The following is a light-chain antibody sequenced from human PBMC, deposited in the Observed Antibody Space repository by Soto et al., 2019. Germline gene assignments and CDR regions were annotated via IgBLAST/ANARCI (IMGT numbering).Light chain of an antibody. CDR3: SSYAGSSYWGVV. CDR1: RSDLGGYNY. CDR2: DVT. Sequence: QSALTQPPSASGSPGQSVTISCTGTRSDLGGYNYVSWYQQHPGKAPKLLIYDVTKRPSGVPDRFSGSRSGNTASLRVSGLRPEDEADCYCSSYAGSSYWGVVFGGGTQLTVL. J-gene: IGLJ7*01. V-gene: IGLV2-8*01.